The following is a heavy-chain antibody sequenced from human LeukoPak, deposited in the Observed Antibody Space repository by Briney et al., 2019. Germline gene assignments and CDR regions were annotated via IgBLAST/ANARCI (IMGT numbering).Heavy chain of an antibody. J-gene: IGHJ3*02. CDR2: INSDGSST. Sequence: PGGSLRLSCAASGFTFSSYWMHWVRQAPGKGLVWVSRINSDGSSTSYADSVKGRFTISRDNAKNTLYLQMNSLRAEDTAVYYCARPRSYSGYEAFDIWGQGTMVTVSS. D-gene: IGHD5-12*01. V-gene: IGHV3-74*01. CDR1: GFTFSSYW. CDR3: ARPRSYSGYEAFDI.